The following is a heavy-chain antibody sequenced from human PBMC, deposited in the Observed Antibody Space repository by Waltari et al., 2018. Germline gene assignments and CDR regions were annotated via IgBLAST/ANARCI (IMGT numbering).Heavy chain of an antibody. J-gene: IGHJ6*02. D-gene: IGHD2-2*01. Sequence: QVQLQQWGAGLLKPSETLSLTCAVYGGSFSGYYWSWIRQPPGKGREWIGEINESGSTNSNPSLKSRVTIAVDTSKNQFPLKLSSVTAADTAVYYCARHFPGAAAMWARYYYGMDVWGQGTTVTVSS. V-gene: IGHV4-34*01. CDR1: GGSFSGYY. CDR3: ARHFPGAAAMWARYYYGMDV. CDR2: INESGST.